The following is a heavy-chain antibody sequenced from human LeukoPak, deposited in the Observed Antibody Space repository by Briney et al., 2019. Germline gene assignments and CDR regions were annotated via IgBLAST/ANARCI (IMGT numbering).Heavy chain of an antibody. Sequence: ASVTVSCTASGYTFTSYYIHWVRQAPGQGLEWMGIINPGGGTTSYPQKFQGRVTMTRDTSTSTVYLELSSLRSEDTAVFYCARGYSSSVHYWGQGTLVTVSS. CDR3: ARGYSSSVHY. CDR1: GYTFTSYY. D-gene: IGHD6-13*01. J-gene: IGHJ4*02. V-gene: IGHV1-46*01. CDR2: INPGGGTT.